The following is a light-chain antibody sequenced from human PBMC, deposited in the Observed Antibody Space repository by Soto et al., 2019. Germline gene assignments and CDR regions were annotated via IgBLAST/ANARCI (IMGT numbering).Light chain of an antibody. J-gene: IGLJ2*01. V-gene: IGLV2-14*03. CDR2: DVI. Sequence: QSALTQPASVSGSPGQSITISCTGISSDVGGYNYVSWYQHHPGKAPKLMIYDVINRPSGVSNRFSGSKSGNTASLTISGLQAEDEADYYCSSYTTSSVVFGGGTKVTVL. CDR3: SSYTTSSVV. CDR1: SSDVGGYNY.